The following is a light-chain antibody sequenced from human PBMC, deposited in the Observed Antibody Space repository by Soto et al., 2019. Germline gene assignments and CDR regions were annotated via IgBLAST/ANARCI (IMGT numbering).Light chain of an antibody. CDR2: SDT. V-gene: IGLV3-21*04. CDR1: NIGSKG. Sequence: SYELTQPPSVSVAPGKTASISCGGNNIGSKGVHWYQQKPGQAPVLVIYSDTDLPPVIPERFSGSNSANLATLTIGRVEAGDAAGHYCRVWDSGSAHVVFGGGTQRTVL. J-gene: IGLJ2*01. CDR3: RVWDSGSAHVV.